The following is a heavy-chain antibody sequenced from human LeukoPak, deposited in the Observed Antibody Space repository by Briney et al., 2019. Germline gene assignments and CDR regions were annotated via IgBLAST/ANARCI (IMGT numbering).Heavy chain of an antibody. J-gene: IGHJ6*02. Sequence: SGTLSLTCAVSGGSISSSNWWSWVCQPPGKGLEWIGEIYHSGSTNYNPSLKSRVTISVDKSKNQFSLKLSSVTAADTAVYYCASYSGYDYYYYYGMDVWGQGTTVTVSS. CDR3: ASYSGYDYYYYYGMDV. CDR1: GGSISSSNW. CDR2: IYHSGST. V-gene: IGHV4-4*02. D-gene: IGHD5-12*01.